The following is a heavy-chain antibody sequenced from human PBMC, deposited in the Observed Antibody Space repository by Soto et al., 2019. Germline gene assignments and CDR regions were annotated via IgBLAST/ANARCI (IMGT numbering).Heavy chain of an antibody. CDR3: ARHDDHRSPPLGFHI. CDR2: IRYGGATSATT. V-gene: IGHV4-39*01. J-gene: IGHJ3*02. D-gene: IGHD3-10*01. CDR1: NGSVSSDKYL. Sequence: QVQLQESGPRLVKPSETLTLKCTVSNGSVSSDKYLWGWIRQPPGKGLEWVASIRYGGATSATTVYNPSRGGRLTISLDTSADQVSLRLTSVTATDTAVYYCARHDDHRSPPLGFHIWGQGTLVTVSS.